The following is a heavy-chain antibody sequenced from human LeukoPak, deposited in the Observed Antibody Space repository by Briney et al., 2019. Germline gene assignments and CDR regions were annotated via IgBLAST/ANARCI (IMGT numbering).Heavy chain of an antibody. J-gene: IGHJ4*02. CDR2: ISSGGST. CDR1: GFTVSSNY. Sequence: GGSLRLSCAASGFTVSSNYMSWVRQAPGKGLEWISVISSGGSTYYADSVKGRFTISRDNSKNTLYLQMNSLRAEDTAVYYCARDDSSGYQDYWGQGTLVTVSS. V-gene: IGHV3-53*01. D-gene: IGHD3-22*01. CDR3: ARDDSSGYQDY.